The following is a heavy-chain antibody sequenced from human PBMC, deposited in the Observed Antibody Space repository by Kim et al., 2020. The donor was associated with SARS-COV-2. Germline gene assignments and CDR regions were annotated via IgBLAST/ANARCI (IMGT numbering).Heavy chain of an antibody. V-gene: IGHV3-74*01. CDR1: GFTFSSHW. J-gene: IGHJ4*02. D-gene: IGHD6-19*01. Sequence: AGSLRLSCAASGFTFSSHWMHWVRQAPGKGLVWVSRINSDGSTTSYADSVKGRFTISTDNAKDTPYLQMSSLSAEDTAVYYCARRQFSSGWYYFDYLGQG. CDR3: ARRQFSSGWYYFDY. CDR2: INSDGSTT.